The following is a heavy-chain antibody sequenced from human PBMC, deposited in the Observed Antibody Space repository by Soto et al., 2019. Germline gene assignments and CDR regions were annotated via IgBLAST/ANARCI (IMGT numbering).Heavy chain of an antibody. J-gene: IGHJ4*02. CDR2: IIPILGIA. Sequence: QVQLVQSGAEVKKPGSSVKVSCKASGGTFSSYTISWVRQAPGQGLEWMGRIIPILGIANYAQKFQGRVTITADKSTSTAYMELGGLRSEDTAVYYCAGEEGSGWIQLWGQGTLVTVSS. V-gene: IGHV1-69*08. D-gene: IGHD5-18*01. CDR1: GGTFSSYT. CDR3: AGEEGSGWIQL.